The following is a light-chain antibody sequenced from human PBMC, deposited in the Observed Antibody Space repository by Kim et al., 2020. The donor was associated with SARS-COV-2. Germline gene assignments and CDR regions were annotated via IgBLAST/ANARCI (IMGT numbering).Light chain of an antibody. CDR3: CSYAGTYTL. CDR2: GVT. CDR1: SSDIGGYNY. Sequence: PGQSVTISCTGTSSDIGGYNYVSWHQQHPGKAPKLIIYGVTERPSGVPDRFSGSKSGNTASLTISGLQAEDEADYYCCSYAGTYTLFGGGTKL. V-gene: IGLV2-11*01. J-gene: IGLJ2*01.